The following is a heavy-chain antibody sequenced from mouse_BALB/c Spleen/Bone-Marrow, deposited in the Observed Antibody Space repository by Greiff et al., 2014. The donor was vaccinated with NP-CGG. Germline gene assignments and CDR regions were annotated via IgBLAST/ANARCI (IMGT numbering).Heavy chain of an antibody. Sequence: VQLQQPGPGLVKPSQTVSLTCTVTGISITTGNYRWSWIRQFPGNKLEWIGYIYYSGTITYNPSLTSRTTITRDTSKNQFFLETNSLTAEDTATYYCARELYYFDYWGQGTTLTVS. V-gene: IGHV3-5*02. CDR1: GISITTGNYR. CDR2: IYYSGTI. J-gene: IGHJ2*01. CDR3: ARELYYFDY.